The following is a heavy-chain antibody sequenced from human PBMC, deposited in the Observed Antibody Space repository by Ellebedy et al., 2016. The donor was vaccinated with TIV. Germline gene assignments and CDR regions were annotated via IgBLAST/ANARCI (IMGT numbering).Heavy chain of an antibody. J-gene: IGHJ4*02. CDR2: INHSGST. CDR3: ARGRYYYDSSGYYPPFDY. V-gene: IGHV4-34*01. Sequence: SETLSLXXAVYGGSFSGYYWSWIRQPPGKGLEWIGEINHSGSTNYNPSLKSRVTISVDTSKNQFSLKLSSVTAADTAVYYCARGRYYYDSSGYYPPFDYWGQGTLVTVSS. CDR1: GGSFSGYY. D-gene: IGHD3-22*01.